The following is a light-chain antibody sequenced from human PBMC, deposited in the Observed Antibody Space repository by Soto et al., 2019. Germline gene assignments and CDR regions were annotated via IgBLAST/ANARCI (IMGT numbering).Light chain of an antibody. CDR1: SSNIGAGYD. J-gene: IGLJ2*01. CDR2: GNT. V-gene: IGLV1-40*01. Sequence: QSVRTQPHSLSGAPGQRVTISCTGSSSNIGAGYDVHWYQQLPGRAPKLLIYGNTNRPSGVPDRFSGSKSGTSASLAITGLQAEDEADYYCLSFDSSLSVVFGGGTKLTVL. CDR3: LSFDSSLSVV.